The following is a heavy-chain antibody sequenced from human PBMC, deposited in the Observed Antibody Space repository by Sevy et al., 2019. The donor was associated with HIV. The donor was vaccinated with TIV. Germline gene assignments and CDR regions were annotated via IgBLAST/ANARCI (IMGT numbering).Heavy chain of an antibody. D-gene: IGHD6-19*01. CDR1: GFTYSSYA. Sequence: GGSLRLSCAASGFTYSSYAMSWVRQAPGKGLEWVSAISGSGESTYYADSVKGRFTISRDNSKNTMYLQMNSLRAEDTAVYYCAKDLYSSGWQWVRFEHWGQGTLVTVSS. V-gene: IGHV3-23*01. CDR3: AKDLYSSGWQWVRFEH. J-gene: IGHJ4*02. CDR2: ISGSGEST.